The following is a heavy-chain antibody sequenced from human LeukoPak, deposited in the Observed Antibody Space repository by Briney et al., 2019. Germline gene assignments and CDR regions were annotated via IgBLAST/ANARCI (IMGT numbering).Heavy chain of an antibody. D-gene: IGHD1-26*01. V-gene: IGHV3-21*01. CDR2: LTGGSDYI. Sequence: PGSSLRLSCAASGFTFSSYRMEWVRQAPGKGLQWLSSLTGGSDYIYYADSVKGRFTISRDNAKSSLYLQMNSLRAEDTAVYYCARLGGGSYGKYYFDSWGQGTLVTVSS. J-gene: IGHJ4*02. CDR3: ARLGGGSYGKYYFDS. CDR1: GFTFSSYR.